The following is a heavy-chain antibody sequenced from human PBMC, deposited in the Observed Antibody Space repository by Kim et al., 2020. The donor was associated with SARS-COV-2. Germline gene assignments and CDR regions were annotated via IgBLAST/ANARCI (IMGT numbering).Heavy chain of an antibody. J-gene: IGHJ4*02. CDR1: GGSISSSSYY. CDR3: AGGTHIVAYMW. Sequence: SETLSLTCTVSGGSISSSSYYWGWIRQPPGKGLEWIGSIYYSGSTYYNPSLKSRVTISVDTSKNQFSLKLSSVTAADTAVYYCAGGTHIVAYMWWGQGTLVTVSS. V-gene: IGHV4-39*01. D-gene: IGHD2-21*01. CDR2: IYYSGST.